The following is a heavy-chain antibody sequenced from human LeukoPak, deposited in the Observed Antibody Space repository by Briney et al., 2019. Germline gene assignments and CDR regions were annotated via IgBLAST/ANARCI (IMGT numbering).Heavy chain of an antibody. J-gene: IGHJ4*02. D-gene: IGHD6-19*01. CDR1: GFTFSNYW. CDR2: IKQDGSEK. V-gene: IGHV3-7*01. CDR3: ARVQGSSGPGIFEY. Sequence: GGSLRLSCAASGFTFSNYWMSWVRQAPGKGLEWVANIKQDGSEKFYVDSVKGRLTISRDNAKNSLYLQMNSLRVEDTAVYYCARVQGSSGPGIFEYWGQGTLVTVSS.